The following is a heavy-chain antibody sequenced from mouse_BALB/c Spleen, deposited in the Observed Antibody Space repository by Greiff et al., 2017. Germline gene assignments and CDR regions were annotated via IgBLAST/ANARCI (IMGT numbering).Heavy chain of an antibody. V-gene: IGHV6-6*02. J-gene: IGHJ3*01. D-gene: IGHD4-1*01. CDR2: IRLKSNNYAT. CDR3: TREETGKFAY. CDR1: GFTFSNYW. Sequence: EVKVVESGGGLVQPGGSMKLSCVASGFTFSNYWMNWVRQSPEKGLEWVAEIRLKSNNYATHYAESVKGRFTISRDDSKSSVYLQMNNLRAEDTGIYYCTREETGKFAYWGQGTLVTVSA.